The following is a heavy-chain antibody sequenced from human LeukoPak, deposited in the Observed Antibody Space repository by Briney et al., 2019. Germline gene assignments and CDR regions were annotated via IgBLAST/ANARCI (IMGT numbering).Heavy chain of an antibody. CDR2: INHSGST. V-gene: IGHV4-34*01. D-gene: IGHD6-13*01. CDR3: GTSRDCSSCWGGREYYYYMDV. J-gene: IGHJ6*03. CDR1: GGSFSGYY. Sequence: SETLSLTCAVYGGSFSGYYWSWIRQPPGKGLEWIGEINHSGSTNYNPSLKSRVTISVDTSKNQFSLKLSSVTAADTAVYYCGTSRDCSSCWGGREYYYYMDVWGKGTTVTISS.